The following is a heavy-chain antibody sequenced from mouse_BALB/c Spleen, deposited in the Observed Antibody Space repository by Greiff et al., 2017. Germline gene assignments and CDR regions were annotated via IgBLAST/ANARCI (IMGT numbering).Heavy chain of an antibody. J-gene: IGHJ4*01. CDR2: ISSGGST. Sequence: DVMLVESGGGLVKPGGSLKLSCAASGFTFSSYAMSWVRQTPEKRLEWVASISSGGSTYYPDSVKGRFTISRDNARNILYLQMSSLRSEDTAMYYCARDRSYAMDYWGQGTSVTVSS. CDR1: GFTFSSYA. D-gene: IGHD2-14*01. CDR3: ARDRSYAMDY. V-gene: IGHV5-6-5*01.